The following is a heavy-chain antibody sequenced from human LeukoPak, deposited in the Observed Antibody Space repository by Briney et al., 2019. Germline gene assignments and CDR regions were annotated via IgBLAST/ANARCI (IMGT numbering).Heavy chain of an antibody. CDR3: AKDAPESCSGVSGFQP. CDR1: GFTFSSYG. V-gene: IGHV3-30*18. D-gene: IGHD2-15*01. CDR2: ISYDGSNK. J-gene: IGHJ1*01. Sequence: GGSLRLSCAAFGFTFSSYGMHWVRQAPGKGLEWVAVISYDGSNKYYADSVKGRFTISRDNSKNTLYLQMNSLRAEDTAVYYCAKDAPESCSGVSGFQPWGQGTLFTVS.